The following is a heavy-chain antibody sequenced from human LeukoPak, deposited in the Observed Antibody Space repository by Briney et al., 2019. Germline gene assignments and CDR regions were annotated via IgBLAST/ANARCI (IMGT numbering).Heavy chain of an antibody. D-gene: IGHD1-7*01. V-gene: IGHV1-3*01. J-gene: IGHJ4*02. CDR1: GYTFTNYA. CDR2: INGLNGNA. Sequence: ASVKVSCKASGYTFTNYAMHWVRQAPGQRLEWIGWINGLNGNAKYSQNFQGRVTITRDTSANTVYMELSSLRSEDTAVYYCARVSSKLELRLDYWGQGTLVTVSS. CDR3: ARVSSKLELRLDY.